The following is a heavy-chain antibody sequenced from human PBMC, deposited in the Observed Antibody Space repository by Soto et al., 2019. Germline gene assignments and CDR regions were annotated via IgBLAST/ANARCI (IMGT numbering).Heavy chain of an antibody. D-gene: IGHD3-3*01. V-gene: IGHV4-30-4*01. CDR3: ARDRRYYDFWSGYRTTDYGMDV. CDR1: GGSISSGDYY. J-gene: IGHJ6*02. CDR2: IYYSGST. Sequence: QVQLQESGPGLVKPSQTLSLTCTVSGGSISSGDYYWSWISQPPGKGLEWIGYIYYSGSTYYNPSLKSRVTISVDTSKNQFSLKLSSVTAADTAVYYCARDRRYYDFWSGYRTTDYGMDVWGQGTTVTVSS.